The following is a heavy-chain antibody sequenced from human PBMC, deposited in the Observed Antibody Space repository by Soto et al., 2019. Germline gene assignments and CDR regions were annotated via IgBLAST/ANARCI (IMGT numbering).Heavy chain of an antibody. D-gene: IGHD2-2*01. CDR1: GFTFSSYA. V-gene: IGHV3-64*01. J-gene: IGHJ6*03. CDR2: ISSNGGST. CDR3: ARVRAGYCSSTSCYGPGYYYYYYMDV. Sequence: GGSLRLSCAASGFTFSSYATHWVRQAPGKGLEYVSAISSNGGSTYYANSVKGRFTISRDNSKNTLYLQMGSLRAEDMAVYYCARVRAGYCSSTSCYGPGYYYYYYMDVWGKGTTVTVSS.